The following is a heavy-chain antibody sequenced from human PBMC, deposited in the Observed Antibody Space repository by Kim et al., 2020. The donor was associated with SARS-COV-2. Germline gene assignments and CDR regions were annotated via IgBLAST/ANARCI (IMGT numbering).Heavy chain of an antibody. V-gene: IGHV3-73*01. J-gene: IGHJ4*02. CDR2: IRTKAHAYAT. CDR1: GFNFNGTP. Sequence: GGSLRLSCAASGFNFNGTPMTWVRQASGKGLEWVGTIRTKAHAYATLYGASVKGRFFISRDDSENTVYLQLNSLNIEDTAVYYCLSGAGSPNSAGYWGQGTLVTVSS. D-gene: IGHD3-10*01. CDR3: LSGAGSPNSAGY.